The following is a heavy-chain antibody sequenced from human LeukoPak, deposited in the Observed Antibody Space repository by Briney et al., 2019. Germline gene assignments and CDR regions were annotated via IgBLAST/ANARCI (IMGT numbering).Heavy chain of an antibody. CDR3: ARDPGYCSGGSCGNFDY. J-gene: IGHJ4*02. CDR2: MYYSGST. D-gene: IGHD2-15*01. CDR1: GGPVSSASNY. Sequence: SETLSLTCTVSGGPVSSASNYWSWIRQPPGKGLEWIGYMYYSGSTSYNPSLKSRVTISADTSKNQFSLKLSSVTAADTAVYYCARDPGYCSGGSCGNFDYWGQGTLVTVSS. V-gene: IGHV4-61*01.